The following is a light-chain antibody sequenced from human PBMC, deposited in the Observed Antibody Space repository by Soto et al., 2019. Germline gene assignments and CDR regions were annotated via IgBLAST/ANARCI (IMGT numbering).Light chain of an antibody. CDR1: QSVTSSN. J-gene: IGKJ2*01. V-gene: IGKV3-20*01. CDR3: QHYGASQYT. Sequence: IVLTQSPGTLSLSPGETVTLSCRASQSVTSSNLAWYQQKPGQAPRLLIYGASYRATGIADKFTGGGSGADSSLTISRLEPEDFAVYFCQHYGASQYTFGQGTKLEIK. CDR2: GAS.